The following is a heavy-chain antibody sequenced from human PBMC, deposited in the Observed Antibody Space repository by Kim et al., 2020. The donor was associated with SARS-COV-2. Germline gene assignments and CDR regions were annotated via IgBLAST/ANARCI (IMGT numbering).Heavy chain of an antibody. CDR1: GFTFSSYA. V-gene: IGHV3-30-3*01. CDR2: ISYDGSNK. J-gene: IGHJ6*02. D-gene: IGHD5-12*01. CDR3: ARDRGYEHYYYGMDV. Sequence: GGSLRLSCAASGFTFSSYAMHWVRQAPGKGLEWVAVISYDGSNKYYADSVKGRFTISRDNSKNTLYLQMNSLRAEDTAVYYCARDRGYEHYYYGMDVWGQGTTVTVSS.